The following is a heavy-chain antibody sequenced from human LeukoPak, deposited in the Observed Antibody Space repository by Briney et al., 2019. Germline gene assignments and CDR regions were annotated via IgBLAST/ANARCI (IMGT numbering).Heavy chain of an antibody. V-gene: IGHV4-39*07. CDR3: ARVPAATYYYYMDV. J-gene: IGHJ6*03. CDR1: GGSISSSSYY. Sequence: SETLSLICTVSGGSISSSSYYWGWIRQPPGKGLEWIGSIYYSGSTYYNPSLKSRVTISVDTSKNQFSLKLSSVTAADTAVYYCARVPAATYYYYMDVWGKGTTVTVSS. D-gene: IGHD2-2*01. CDR2: IYYSGST.